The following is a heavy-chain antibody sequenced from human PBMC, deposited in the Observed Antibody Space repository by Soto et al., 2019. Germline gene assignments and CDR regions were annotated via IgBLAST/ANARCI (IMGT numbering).Heavy chain of an antibody. V-gene: IGHV4-30-2*01. Sequence: SETLSLTCAVSGGSISSGGYSWSWIRQPPGKGLEWIGYIYHSGSTYYNPSLKSRVTISVDRSKSQFSLKLSSVTAADTAVYYCARVVEDCSGGSCYVWFDPWGQGTLVTVSS. D-gene: IGHD2-15*01. CDR2: IYHSGST. CDR1: GGSISSGGYS. CDR3: ARVVEDCSGGSCYVWFDP. J-gene: IGHJ5*02.